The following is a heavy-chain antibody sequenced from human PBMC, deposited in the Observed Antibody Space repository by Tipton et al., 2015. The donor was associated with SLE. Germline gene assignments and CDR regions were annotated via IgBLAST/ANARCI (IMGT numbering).Heavy chain of an antibody. CDR3: ARDLAVADWYFDL. CDR1: GGSISSYY. D-gene: IGHD6-19*01. J-gene: IGHJ2*01. CDR2: IYYSGST. V-gene: IGHV4-59*01. Sequence: TLSLTCTVSGGSISSYYWSWIRQPPGKGLEWIGYIYYSGSTNYNPSLKSRVTISVDTSKNQFSLKLSSVTAADTAVYYCARDLAVADWYFDLWGRGTLVTVSS.